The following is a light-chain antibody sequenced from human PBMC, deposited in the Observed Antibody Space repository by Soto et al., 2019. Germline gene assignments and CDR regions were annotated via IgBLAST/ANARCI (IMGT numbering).Light chain of an antibody. CDR3: GAYSTSGTHV. J-gene: IGLJ1*01. CDR1: SSDVGSYAY. V-gene: IGLV2-14*03. CDR2: DVN. Sequence: QSALTQPASVSGSPGHSITFSCTGTSSDVGSYAYVSWHQQHPGKAPKLIIYDVNNRPSGVPSRVSGSKSGNTASLIISGIQTDDEADYYCGAYSTSGTHVFGTGTKRTV.